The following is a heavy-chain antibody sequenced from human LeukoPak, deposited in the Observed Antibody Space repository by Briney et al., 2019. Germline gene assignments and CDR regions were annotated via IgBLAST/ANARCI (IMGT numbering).Heavy chain of an antibody. V-gene: IGHV4-34*01. CDR1: GGSFSGYY. Sequence: SETLSLTCAVYGGSFSGYYWSWIRQPPGKGLEWIGEINHSGSTNYNPSLKSRVTISVDTSKNQFSLKLSSVTAADTAVYYCARPFYYYDSSGYYPYYFDYWGQGTLVTVSS. J-gene: IGHJ4*02. CDR2: INHSGST. D-gene: IGHD3-22*01. CDR3: ARPFYYYDSSGYYPYYFDY.